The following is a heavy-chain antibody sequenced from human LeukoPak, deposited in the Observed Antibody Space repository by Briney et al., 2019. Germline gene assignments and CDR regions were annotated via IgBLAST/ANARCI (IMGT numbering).Heavy chain of an antibody. CDR3: ARGPLTTVTTAFSYYYYYMDV. V-gene: IGHV1-69*05. D-gene: IGHD4-11*01. Sequence: SVKVSCKASGGTFSSYAISWVRQAPGQGLEWMGGIIPIFGTANYAQKFQGRVTITTDESTSTAYMELSSQRSEDTAVYYCARGPLTTVTTAFSYYYYYMDVWGKGTTVTVSS. CDR1: GGTFSSYA. CDR2: IIPIFGTA. J-gene: IGHJ6*03.